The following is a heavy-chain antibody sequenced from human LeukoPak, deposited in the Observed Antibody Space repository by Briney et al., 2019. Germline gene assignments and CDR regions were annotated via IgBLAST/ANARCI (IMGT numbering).Heavy chain of an antibody. Sequence: PSETLSLTCAVYGGSFSGYYWSWICQPPGKGLEWIGEINHSGSTNYNPSLKSRVTISVDTSKNQFSLKLSSVTAADTAVYYCARPYYYDSRIDPWGQGTLVTVSS. CDR1: GGSFSGYY. J-gene: IGHJ5*02. D-gene: IGHD3-22*01. CDR3: ARPYYYDSRIDP. V-gene: IGHV4-34*01. CDR2: INHSGST.